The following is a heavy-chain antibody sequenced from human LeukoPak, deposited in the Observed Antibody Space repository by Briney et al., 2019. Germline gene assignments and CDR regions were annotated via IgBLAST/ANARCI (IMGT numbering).Heavy chain of an antibody. V-gene: IGHV3-9*01. CDR1: GFTLEDYA. J-gene: IGHJ3*02. D-gene: IGHD3-9*01. CDR3: AKSMTGYPGAFDI. Sequence: GRSLRLSCAASGFTLEDYAMHWVRQAPGKGLEWVSGISWYSGSIGYADSVKGRFTISRDNAKNSLYLQMNSLRAEDTALYYCAKSMTGYPGAFDIWGQGTMVTVSS. CDR2: ISWYSGSI.